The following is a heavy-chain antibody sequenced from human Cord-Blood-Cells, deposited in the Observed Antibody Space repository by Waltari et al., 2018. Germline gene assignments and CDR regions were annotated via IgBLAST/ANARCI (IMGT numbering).Heavy chain of an antibody. Sequence: QMQLVQSGPEVKKPGTSVKVSCKAAGLTFTSSAVQWVRQARVQRLEWIGWIVVGSGNTNYAQKFQERVTITRDMSTSTAYMELSSLRSEDTAVYYCAADRITGTPSYYYYYMDVWGKGTTVTVSS. J-gene: IGHJ6*03. CDR3: AADRITGTPSYYYYYMDV. V-gene: IGHV1-58*01. CDR2: IVVGSGNT. D-gene: IGHD1-7*01. CDR1: GLTFTSSA.